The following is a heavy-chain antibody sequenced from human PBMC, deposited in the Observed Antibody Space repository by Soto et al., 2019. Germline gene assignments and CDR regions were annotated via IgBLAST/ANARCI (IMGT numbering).Heavy chain of an antibody. J-gene: IGHJ4*02. CDR1: GFTVSSNY. D-gene: IGHD3-10*01. CDR3: AREPITMVRGALIYYFDY. Sequence: GGSLRLSCAASGFTVSSNYMSWVRQAPGKGLEWVSVIYSGGSTYYADSVKGRFTISRDNSKNTLYLQMNSLRAEDTAVYYCAREPITMVRGALIYYFDYWGQGTLVTVSS. V-gene: IGHV3-66*01. CDR2: IYSGGST.